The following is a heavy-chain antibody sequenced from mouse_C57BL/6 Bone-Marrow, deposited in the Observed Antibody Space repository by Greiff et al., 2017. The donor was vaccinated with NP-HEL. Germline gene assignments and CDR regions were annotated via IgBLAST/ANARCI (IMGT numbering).Heavy chain of an antibody. Sequence: QVQLKESGAELARPGASVKMSCKASGYTFTSYTMHWVKQRPGQGLEWIGYINPSSGYTKYNQKFKDKATLTADKSSSTAYMQLSSLTSEDSAVYYCARSRHYYAMDYWGQGTSVTVSS. J-gene: IGHJ4*01. CDR1: GYTFTSYT. CDR3: ARSRHYYAMDY. CDR2: INPSSGYT. V-gene: IGHV1-4*01.